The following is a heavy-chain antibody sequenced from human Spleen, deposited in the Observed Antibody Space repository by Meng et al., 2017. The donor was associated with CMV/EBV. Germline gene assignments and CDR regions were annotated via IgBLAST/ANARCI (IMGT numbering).Heavy chain of an antibody. V-gene: IGHV1-8*02. CDR1: GYTFTSYD. D-gene: IGHD6-6*01. CDR3: ARAQLVELPGPTDY. J-gene: IGHJ4*02. CDR2: MNPNSGNT. Sequence: KASGYTFTSYDINWVRKATGQGLEWMGWMNPNSGNTGYAQKLQGRVTMTTDTSTSTAYMELRSLRSDDTAVYYCARAQLVELPGPTDYWGQGTLVTVSS.